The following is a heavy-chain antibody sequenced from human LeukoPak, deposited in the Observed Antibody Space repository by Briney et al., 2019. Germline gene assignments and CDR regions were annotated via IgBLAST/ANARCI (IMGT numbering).Heavy chain of an antibody. CDR3: ARVGQQLVFLP. D-gene: IGHD6-13*01. V-gene: IGHV4-59*13. CDR1: GGSISSYY. CDR2: IYYSGST. J-gene: IGHJ5*02. Sequence: PSETLSLTCTVSGGSISSYYWSWIRQPPGKELEWIGYIYYSGSTNYNPSLKSRVTISVDTSKNQFSLKLSSVTAADTAVYYCARVGQQLVFLPWGQGTLVTVSS.